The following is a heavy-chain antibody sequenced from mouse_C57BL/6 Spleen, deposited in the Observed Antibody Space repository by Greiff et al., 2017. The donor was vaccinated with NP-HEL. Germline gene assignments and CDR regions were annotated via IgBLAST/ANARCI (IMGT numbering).Heavy chain of an antibody. CDR1: GYAFSSYW. CDR3: AMIYYDYDGVAY. Sequence: QVQLQQSGAELVKPGASVKISCKASGYAFSSYWMNWVKQRPGKGLEWIGQIYPGDGDTNYNGKFKGKATLTAHKSSSTAYMQLSSLTSEDSAVYFCAMIYYDYDGVAYWGQGTLVTVSA. V-gene: IGHV1-80*01. J-gene: IGHJ3*01. CDR2: IYPGDGDT. D-gene: IGHD2-4*01.